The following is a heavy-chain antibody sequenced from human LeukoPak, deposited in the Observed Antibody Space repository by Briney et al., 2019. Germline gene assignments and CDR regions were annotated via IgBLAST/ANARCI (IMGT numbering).Heavy chain of an antibody. CDR3: ARDEAGTGYYYGMDV. D-gene: IGHD6-13*01. CDR2: ISSSSSYI. V-gene: IGHV3-21*01. Sequence: PGGSLRLSCAASGFTFSSYSMNWVRQAPGKGPGWVSSISSSSSYIYYADSVKGRFTISRDNAKNSLYLQMNSLRAEDTAVYYCARDEAGTGYYYGMDVWGKGTTVTVSS. CDR1: GFTFSSYS. J-gene: IGHJ6*04.